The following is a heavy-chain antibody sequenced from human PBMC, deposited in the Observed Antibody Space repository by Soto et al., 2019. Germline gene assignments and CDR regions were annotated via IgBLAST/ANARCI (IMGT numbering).Heavy chain of an antibody. J-gene: IGHJ4*02. D-gene: IGHD1-26*01. CDR3: ARWEQPLFDY. CDR1: GFTVSAYT. CDR2: ISSDGNHK. Sequence: QVLLVESGGGVVQPGRSLRLSCAASGFTVSAYTMHWVRQAPGKGLEWVAVISSDGNHKYYTDSVKGRFTISRDTSTNTLYLQMNSLRAEDTAVYYCARWEQPLFDYWGQGTLVTVSS. V-gene: IGHV3-30-3*01.